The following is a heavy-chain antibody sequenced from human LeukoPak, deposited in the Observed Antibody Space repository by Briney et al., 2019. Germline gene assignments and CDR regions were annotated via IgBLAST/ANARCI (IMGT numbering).Heavy chain of an antibody. CDR2: IYTSGST. CDR3: ARDSSRGYSYYFDY. V-gene: IGHV4-61*02. Sequence: SETLSLTCTVSGGSISSGSYYWSWIRQPAGKGLEWIGRIYTSGSTNYNPSLKSRVTISVDTSKNQFSLKLSSVTAADTAVYYCARDSSRGYSYYFDYWGQGTLVTVSS. CDR1: GGSISSGSYY. J-gene: IGHJ4*02. D-gene: IGHD3-22*01.